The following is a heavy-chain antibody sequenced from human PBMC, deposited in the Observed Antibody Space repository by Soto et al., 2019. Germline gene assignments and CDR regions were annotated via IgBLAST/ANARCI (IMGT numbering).Heavy chain of an antibody. J-gene: IGHJ4*02. CDR1: GFTFNNAW. Sequence: PGGSLRLSCAAPGFTFNNAWMSWVRQAPGKGLEWVGRIKGEADGGTTDYAAPVKGRITISRDHSKDTLYLQMNSLKTEDTAVYYCTTGLSNGYYNFDYWGQGTPVTVSS. V-gene: IGHV3-15*01. CDR2: IKGEADGGTT. D-gene: IGHD3-22*01. CDR3: TTGLSNGYYNFDY.